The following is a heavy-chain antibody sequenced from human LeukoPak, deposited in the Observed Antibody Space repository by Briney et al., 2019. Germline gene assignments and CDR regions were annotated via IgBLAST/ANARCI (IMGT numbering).Heavy chain of an antibody. CDR1: GFIFSHYG. D-gene: IGHD4-11*01. CDR3: ARDAQRGFDYSNSLEY. CDR2: IWSDATNR. J-gene: IGHJ4*01. V-gene: IGHV3-33*01. Sequence: GGSLGLSCAASGFIFSHYGMHWVRQAPGKGVEWVAVIWSDATNRFYAGSVKGRFTISRDNSQNTLFLQMNSLRAEDTAMYYCARDAQRGFDYSNSLEYWGHGTLVTVSS.